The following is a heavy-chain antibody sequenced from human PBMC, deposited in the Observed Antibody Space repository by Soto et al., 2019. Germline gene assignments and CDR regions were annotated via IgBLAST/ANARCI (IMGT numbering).Heavy chain of an antibody. D-gene: IGHD2-15*01. Sequence: SETLSLTCAVSGGSISSGGYSWSWTRQPPGKGLEWIGYIYHSGSTYYNPSLKSRVTISVDRSKNQFSLKLSSVTAADTAVYYCARGRVVVAATASGYFDYWGQGTLVTVS. J-gene: IGHJ4*02. CDR1: GGSISSGGYS. V-gene: IGHV4-30-2*01. CDR3: ARGRVVVAATASGYFDY. CDR2: IYHSGST.